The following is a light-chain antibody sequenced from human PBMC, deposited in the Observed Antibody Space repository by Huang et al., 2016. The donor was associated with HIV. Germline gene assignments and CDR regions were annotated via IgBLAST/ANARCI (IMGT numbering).Light chain of an antibody. V-gene: IGKV1-8*01. J-gene: IGKJ3*01. CDR1: QDVSSF. CDR3: QQYYSHST. Sequence: IQMTQSPSLLSASPGDRITITCRASQDVSSFLAWYQQKPGKPPKLLIHTASLLHSGVPSRFKATGTGTDFTLTVTCLQSEDFASYYGQQYYSHSTFGPGTKV. CDR2: TAS.